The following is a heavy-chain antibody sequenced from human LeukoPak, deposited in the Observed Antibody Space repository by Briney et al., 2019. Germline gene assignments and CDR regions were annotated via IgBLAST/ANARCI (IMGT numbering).Heavy chain of an antibody. Sequence: MTSETLSLTCTVSGGSISSSSYYWGWIRQPPGKGLEWIGSIYYSGSTYYNPSLKSRVTISVDTSKNQFSLKLSSVTAADTAVYYCARSLLPRYAVFDYWGQGTLVTVSS. CDR1: GGSISSSSYY. J-gene: IGHJ4*02. D-gene: IGHD3-9*01. CDR2: IYYSGST. CDR3: ARSLLPRYAVFDY. V-gene: IGHV4-39*07.